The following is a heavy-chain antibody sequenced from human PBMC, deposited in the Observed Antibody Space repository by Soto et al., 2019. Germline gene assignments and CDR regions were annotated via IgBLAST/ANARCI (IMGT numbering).Heavy chain of an antibody. CDR3: AVRVGGPRYSSSWPYYGMDV. D-gene: IGHD6-13*01. CDR1: GGSISSGGYY. J-gene: IGHJ6*02. Sequence: QVQLQESGPGLVKPSQTLSLTCTVSGGSISSGGYYWSWIRQHPGKGLEWIGYIYYSGSTYYNPSLNSRVTISVDTSKNQFSLKLSSVTAADTAVYYCAVRVGGPRYSSSWPYYGMDVWGQGTTVTVSS. V-gene: IGHV4-31*03. CDR2: IYYSGST.